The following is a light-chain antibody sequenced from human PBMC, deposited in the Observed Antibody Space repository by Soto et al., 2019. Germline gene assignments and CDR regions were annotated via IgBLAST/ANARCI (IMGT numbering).Light chain of an antibody. Sequence: EIVLTQSPGTLSLSPGERATLSCRASQSVSSSYLSWYQQQPGQAPRLLIYGASSRATGIPDMFSGSGSGTDFTLTISRLEPEYFAVYYCQQYGSSPFTFGQGTRLEIK. CDR1: QSVSSSY. CDR2: GAS. CDR3: QQYGSSPFT. V-gene: IGKV3-20*01. J-gene: IGKJ5*01.